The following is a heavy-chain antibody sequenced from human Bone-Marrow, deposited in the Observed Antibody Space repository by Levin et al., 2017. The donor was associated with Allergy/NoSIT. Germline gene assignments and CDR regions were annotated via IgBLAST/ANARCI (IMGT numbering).Heavy chain of an antibody. CDR1: GYLFTDFW. CDR2: IYPGDSDA. V-gene: IGHV5-51*01. CDR3: ARKGAGYGSETIDY. J-gene: IGHJ4*02. Sequence: GESLKISCQASGYLFTDFWIGWVRQLPGKGLEWMGIIYPGDSDARYRPSFQGQVSISVDKSINTVYLQWISLKASDTATYFCARKGAGYGSETIDYWGQGTRVTVSS. D-gene: IGHD3-10*01.